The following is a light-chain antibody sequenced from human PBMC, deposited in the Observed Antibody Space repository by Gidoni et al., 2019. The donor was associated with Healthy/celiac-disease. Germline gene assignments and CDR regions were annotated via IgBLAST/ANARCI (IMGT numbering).Light chain of an antibody. CDR2: GAS. CDR3: QQYGSSPRT. CDR1: QSVSSSY. Sequence: EIVLTQSPGTLSLSPGARATLSCRAHQSVSSSYLAWYQQQPGQAPRLLIYGASSRTTDISDMFSGSGSGTDFSLTISRLEPEDFALYYCQQYGSSPRTFGQGTKVEIK. J-gene: IGKJ1*01. V-gene: IGKV3-20*01.